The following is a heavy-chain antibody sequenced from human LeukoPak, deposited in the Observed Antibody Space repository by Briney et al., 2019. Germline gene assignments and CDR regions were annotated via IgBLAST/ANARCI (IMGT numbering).Heavy chain of an antibody. D-gene: IGHD3-9*01. CDR3: AKVGWVLRYFDWFIDY. J-gene: IGHJ4*02. CDR1: GFTFSSYA. V-gene: IGHV3-30*04. CDR2: ISYDGSNK. Sequence: GGSLRLSCAASGFTFSSYAMYWVRQAPGKGLEWVAVISYDGSNKYYADSVEGRFTISRDNSKNTLYLQMNSLRAEDTAVYYCAKVGWVLRYFDWFIDYWGQGTLVTVSS.